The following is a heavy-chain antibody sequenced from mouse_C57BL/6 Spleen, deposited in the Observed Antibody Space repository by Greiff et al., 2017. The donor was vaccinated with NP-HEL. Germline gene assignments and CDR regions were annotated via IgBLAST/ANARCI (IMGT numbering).Heavy chain of an antibody. J-gene: IGHJ3*01. Sequence: VQLQQPGTELVKPWASVKLSCKASGYTFTSYWMHWVKQRPGQGLEWIGNINPSNGGTNYNEKFKSKATLTVDKSSSTAYMQLSSLTSEDSAVYYCARGGTYYSNSWFAYWGQGTLVTVSA. V-gene: IGHV1-53*01. D-gene: IGHD2-5*01. CDR3: ARGGTYYSNSWFAY. CDR1: GYTFTSYW. CDR2: INPSNGGT.